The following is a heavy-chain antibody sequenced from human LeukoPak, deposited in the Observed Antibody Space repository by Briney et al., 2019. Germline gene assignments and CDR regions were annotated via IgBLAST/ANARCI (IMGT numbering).Heavy chain of an antibody. V-gene: IGHV4-38-2*02. CDR3: ARGYSYGLD. CDR2: IYHSGST. CDR1: GYSISSGYY. Sequence: PSETVSLTCTVYGYSISSGYYWGGIRQPPGKGLEWIGSIYHSGSTYYNPSLKSRVTISVDTSKNQFSLKLSSVTAADTAVYYCARGYSYGLDWGQGTLVTVSS. J-gene: IGHJ4*02. D-gene: IGHD5-18*01.